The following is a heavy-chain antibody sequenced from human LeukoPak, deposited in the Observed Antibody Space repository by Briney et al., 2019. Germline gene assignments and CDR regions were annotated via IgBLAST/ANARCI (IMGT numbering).Heavy chain of an antibody. CDR1: GYTFTSYG. D-gene: IGHD5-12*01. CDR2: ISAYNGNT. J-gene: IGHJ4*02. CDR3: ARGGVATSLPFPNDY. Sequence: ASVKVSCKASGYTFTSYGISWVRQALGQGLEWIGWISAYNGNTNYAQKLQGRVTMTTDTSTSTAYMELRSLRSDDTAVYYCARGGVATSLPFPNDYWGQGTLVTVSS. V-gene: IGHV1-18*01.